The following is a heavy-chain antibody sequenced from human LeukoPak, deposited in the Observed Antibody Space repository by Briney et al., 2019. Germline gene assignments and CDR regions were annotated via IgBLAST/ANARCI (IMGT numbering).Heavy chain of an antibody. D-gene: IGHD4-23*01. CDR3: ARVSRDNSVVTPRTSQFDY. Sequence: SSETLSLTCTVSGGSISSSSYYWGWIRQPPGKGLEWIGSIYYSGSTYYNPSLKSRVTISVDTSKNQFSLKLSSVTAADTAVYYCARVSRDNSVVTPRTSQFDYWGQGTLVTVSS. J-gene: IGHJ4*02. CDR2: IYYSGST. CDR1: GGSISSSSYY. V-gene: IGHV4-39*07.